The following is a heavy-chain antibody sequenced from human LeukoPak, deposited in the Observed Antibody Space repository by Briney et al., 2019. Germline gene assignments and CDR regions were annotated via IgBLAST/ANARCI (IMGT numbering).Heavy chain of an antibody. CDR1: GGTFSSFA. CDR2: IIPMSGIV. Sequence: ASVKVSCKASGGTFSSFAISWVRQAPGQGLECMGRIIPMSGIVNYAQKFQGRVTMTRNTSISTAYMELSSLRSEDTAVYYCARGRCSGGSCYFPNWFDPWGQGTLVTVSS. V-gene: IGHV1-69*04. D-gene: IGHD2-15*01. CDR3: ARGRCSGGSCYFPNWFDP. J-gene: IGHJ5*02.